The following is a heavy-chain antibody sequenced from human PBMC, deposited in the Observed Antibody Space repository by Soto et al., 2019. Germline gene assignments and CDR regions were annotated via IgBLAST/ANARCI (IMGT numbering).Heavy chain of an antibody. CDR3: AKDQDCSGGGCYFDY. CDR1: GFTFSSYA. V-gene: IGHV3-23*01. D-gene: IGHD2-15*01. Sequence: GGSLRLSCAASGFTFSSYAMSWVRQAPGKGLEWVSAISGSGGSTYYADSVKGRFTISRDNSKNTLYLQMNSLRAEDTAVYYCAKDQDCSGGGCYFDYWGQGTLVTVSS. CDR2: ISGSGGST. J-gene: IGHJ4*02.